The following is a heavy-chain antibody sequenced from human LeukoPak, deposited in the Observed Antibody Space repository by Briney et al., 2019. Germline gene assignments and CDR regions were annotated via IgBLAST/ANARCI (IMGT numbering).Heavy chain of an antibody. CDR3: ARAVAYFDS. V-gene: IGHV3-21*01. CDR2: ISSSSRDI. D-gene: IGHD6-19*01. CDR1: GFIFSSYT. J-gene: IGHJ4*02. Sequence: PGGSLRLSCAASGFIFSSYTMNWVRQAPGKGLEWVSSISSSSRDIYYADSVKGRFTISRDNAKRSIYLQMNSLRAEDTALYYCARAVAYFDSWGQGTLVTVSS.